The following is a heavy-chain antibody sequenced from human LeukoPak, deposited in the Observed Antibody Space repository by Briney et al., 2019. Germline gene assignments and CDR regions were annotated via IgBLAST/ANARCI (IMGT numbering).Heavy chain of an antibody. J-gene: IGHJ5*02. Sequence: GGSLRLSCAAYGFTFSNYAMSWVRQAPGKGLEWVSGISGSGGNTYYADSVKGRFTISRDNSKNTLYVQMNSLRVEDTAVYYCARDGYSSGRNWFDPWGRGTLVTVSS. D-gene: IGHD6-19*01. V-gene: IGHV3-23*01. CDR3: ARDGYSSGRNWFDP. CDR2: ISGSGGNT. CDR1: GFTFSNYA.